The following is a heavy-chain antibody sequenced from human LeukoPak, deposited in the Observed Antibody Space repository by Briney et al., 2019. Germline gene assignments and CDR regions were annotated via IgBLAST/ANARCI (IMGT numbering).Heavy chain of an antibody. Sequence: ASVKVSCKASGYTFTSYGISWVRQAPGQGLEWMGWISAYNGNTNYAQKLQGRVTMTTDTSTSTAYMELRSLRSDDTAVYYCAREGIHDSSGYYLYYFDYWGQGTLVTVSS. V-gene: IGHV1-18*01. CDR1: GYTFTSYG. CDR2: ISAYNGNT. J-gene: IGHJ4*02. CDR3: AREGIHDSSGYYLYYFDY. D-gene: IGHD3-22*01.